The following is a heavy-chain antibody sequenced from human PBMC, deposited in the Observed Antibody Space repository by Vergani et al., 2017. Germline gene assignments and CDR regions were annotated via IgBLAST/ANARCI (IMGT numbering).Heavy chain of an antibody. J-gene: IGHJ4*02. CDR3: YTDYHDY. D-gene: IGHD2-2*02. CDR2: IKYDGSKK. CDR1: GFTFSNLW. Sequence: EVHLLESGGGLVQSGGSLRLSCAASGFTFSNLWMTWVRQAPGKGLEWVANIKYDGSKKNYVDSVKGRFTISRDNAKNSLYLQMNNLRVEDTAVYFCYTDYHDYWGQGTLVTVSS. V-gene: IGHV3-7*01.